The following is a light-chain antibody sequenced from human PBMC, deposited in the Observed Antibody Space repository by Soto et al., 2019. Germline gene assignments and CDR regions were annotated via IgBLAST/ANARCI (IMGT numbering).Light chain of an antibody. Sequence: QSVLTQPPSVSGAPGQRVTISCTGSSSNIGAGYDVHGYQQLPGPAPKLLIYGANYRPSGVPDRFSASKSGTSASRVIPGLQAEDEADYYCQSYDNGGNVDEIFGGGTKVTVL. J-gene: IGLJ6*01. V-gene: IGLV1-40*01. CDR2: GAN. CDR3: QSYDNGGNVDEI. CDR1: SSNIGAGYD.